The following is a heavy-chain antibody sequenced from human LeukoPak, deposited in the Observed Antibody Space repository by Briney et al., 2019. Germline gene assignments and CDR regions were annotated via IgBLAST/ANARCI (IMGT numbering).Heavy chain of an antibody. J-gene: IGHJ5*01. CDR3: VKDPRDTYGTNWFVS. CDR2: ISGTGGAT. V-gene: IGHV3-23*01. CDR1: GFSFGDYA. D-gene: IGHD2-21*01. Sequence: GGSLRLSCVASGFSFGDYAMSWVRQAPGKGLQWVSQISGTGGATCYAGFARDRFTISRDNSKKTLYLQMSGLRVEDTAMYYCVKDPRDTYGTNWFVSWGQGTLLIVSS.